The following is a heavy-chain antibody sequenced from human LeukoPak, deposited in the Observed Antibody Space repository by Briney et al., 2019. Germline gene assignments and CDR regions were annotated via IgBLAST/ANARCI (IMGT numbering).Heavy chain of an antibody. D-gene: IGHD3-22*01. CDR2: ISGSGGST. CDR3: AKDGAYDSSGLADAFDI. Sequence: PGGSLRLSCAASGVTFSSSAMTWVRQAPGKGLEWVSAISGSGGSTYYADSVKGRFTISRDNSKDTLYLQMNSLRAEDTAVYYCAKDGAYDSSGLADAFDIWGQGTMVTVSS. CDR1: GVTFSSSA. J-gene: IGHJ3*02. V-gene: IGHV3-23*01.